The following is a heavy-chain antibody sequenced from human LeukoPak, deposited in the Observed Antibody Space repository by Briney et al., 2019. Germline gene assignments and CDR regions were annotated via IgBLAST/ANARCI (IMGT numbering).Heavy chain of an antibody. CDR1: GFTFSDYY. J-gene: IGHJ4*02. Sequence: PGGSLRLSCAASGFTFSDYYMSWIRQAPGKGLEWVSYISSSGSTTYYADSVKGRFTISRDNSKNTVYLQMNSLRAEDTAVYYCAKEFSSNFWSGPIDYWGQGTLVTVSS. D-gene: IGHD3-3*01. V-gene: IGHV3-11*01. CDR2: ISSSGSTT. CDR3: AKEFSSNFWSGPIDY.